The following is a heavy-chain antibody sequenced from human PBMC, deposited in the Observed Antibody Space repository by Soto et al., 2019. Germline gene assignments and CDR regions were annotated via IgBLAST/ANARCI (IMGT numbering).Heavy chain of an antibody. Sequence: SETLSLTCTVSGGSISGSSYYWGWIRQPPGKGLEWIATIYYSGSSHFNPSLRSRGSISVDTSKNQFSLKLSSVTAADTAVYYCASGENSGSYSVGRWGQGTLVTVSS. J-gene: IGHJ5*02. CDR1: GGSISGSSYY. CDR3: ASGENSGSYSVGR. V-gene: IGHV4-39*07. CDR2: IYYSGSS. D-gene: IGHD1-26*01.